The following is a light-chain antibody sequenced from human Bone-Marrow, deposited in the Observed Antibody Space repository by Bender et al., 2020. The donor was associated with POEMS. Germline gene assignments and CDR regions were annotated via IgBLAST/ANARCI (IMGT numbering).Light chain of an antibody. V-gene: IGLV1-40*01. J-gene: IGLJ3*02. CDR3: QSYDNSLGGWV. CDR1: SGDIGNYNL. Sequence: QSVLTQPPSVSGAPGQRVTISCTGTSGDIGNYNLVSWFQHHPGKAPKLMIYEVSERPSGVPDRFSGSKSGTSASLAITGLQAEDEGDYYCQSYDNSLGGWVFGGGTKLTVL. CDR2: EVS.